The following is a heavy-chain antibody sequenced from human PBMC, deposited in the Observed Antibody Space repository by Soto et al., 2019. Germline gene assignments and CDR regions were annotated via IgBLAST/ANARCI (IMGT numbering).Heavy chain of an antibody. V-gene: IGHV1-18*04. J-gene: IGHJ4*02. Sequence: VXVSCKPYGYTFTCYGISWVRQAPGQGLEWMGWISAYNDNINYAQNFQGRVTMTTNTSTSTAYMELRSLRSDDTAVYYCARDRLGSNGDYWGQGTLVTVSS. CDR2: ISAYNDNI. CDR3: ARDRLGSNGDY. CDR1: GYTFTCYG. D-gene: IGHD1-1*01.